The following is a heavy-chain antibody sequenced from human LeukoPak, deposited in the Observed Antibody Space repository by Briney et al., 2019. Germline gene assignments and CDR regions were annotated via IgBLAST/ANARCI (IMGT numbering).Heavy chain of an antibody. J-gene: IGHJ1*01. CDR3: ARSPATYYYDTSGYYYGYFQH. Sequence: SQTLSLTCPGSGGSISSGSYCWSCIPQPAWHGLDWIGRIHTSGSTNYNPSLESRVTISVATSKHQFSLKLSSVTAADTAVYYCARSPATYYYDTSGYYYGYFQHWGQGTLVTVSS. CDR1: GGSISSGSYC. V-gene: IGHV4-61*02. CDR2: IHTSGST. D-gene: IGHD3-22*01.